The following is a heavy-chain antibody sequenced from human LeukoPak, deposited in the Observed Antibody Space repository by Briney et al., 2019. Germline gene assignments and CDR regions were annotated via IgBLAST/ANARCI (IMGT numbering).Heavy chain of an antibody. D-gene: IGHD6-19*01. CDR3: ASPRGSGWYLFDY. J-gene: IGHJ4*02. CDR2: IKEDGSEK. CDR1: GFTFSSYW. Sequence: GGSLRLSCAASGFTFSSYWMSWVRQAPGKGLEWVANIKEDGSEKYYVDSVKGRFTISRDNAKNSLYLQMNSLSAEDTAVYYCASPRGSGWYLFDYWGQGTLVTVSS. V-gene: IGHV3-7*01.